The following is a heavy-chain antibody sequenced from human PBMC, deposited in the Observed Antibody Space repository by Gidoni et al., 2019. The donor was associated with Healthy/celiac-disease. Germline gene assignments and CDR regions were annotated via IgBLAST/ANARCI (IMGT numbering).Heavy chain of an antibody. D-gene: IGHD3-10*01. V-gene: IGHV3-23*04. CDR3: AKPLWFGELGTVDY. CDR2: IGGSGGST. Sequence: EVQLVQSGGGLVPPGGSLSLSCAPSGFTFSSYAMSWVRPAPGKGLAWVSAIGGSGGSTYYADSVKGRFTISRDNSKNTLYLQMNSLRAEDTAVYYCAKPLWFGELGTVDYWGQGTLVTVSS. J-gene: IGHJ4*02. CDR1: GFTFSSYA.